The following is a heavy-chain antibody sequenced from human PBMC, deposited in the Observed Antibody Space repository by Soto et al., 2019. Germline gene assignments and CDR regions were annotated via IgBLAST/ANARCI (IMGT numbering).Heavy chain of an antibody. D-gene: IGHD3-22*01. V-gene: IGHV3-7*01. J-gene: IGHJ4*02. CDR2: IKQDGSEK. CDR3: ARDVYYYDPASGY. Sequence: EVQLVESGGGLVQPGGSLRLSCAASGFTFSSYWMSWVRQAPGKGLEWVANIKQDGSEKYYVDSVKGRFTISRDNAKNSLYLQINSLRAVDTAVYYCARDVYYYDPASGYWGQGTLVTFSS. CDR1: GFTFSSYW.